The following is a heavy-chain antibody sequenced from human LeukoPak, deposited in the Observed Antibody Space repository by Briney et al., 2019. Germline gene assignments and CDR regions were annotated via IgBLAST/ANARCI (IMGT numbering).Heavy chain of an antibody. Sequence: PGGSLRLSCAASGFTVSSDYVVWVRQAPGKGLEWVSVMYSGGGTYYADSVKDRFTISRDISKNMLYLQMNSLRAEDTAVYYCAREERLRWTAYWGQGTLVTVSS. J-gene: IGHJ4*02. D-gene: IGHD4-23*01. CDR2: MYSGGGT. CDR3: AREERLRWTAY. V-gene: IGHV3-66*01. CDR1: GFTVSSDY.